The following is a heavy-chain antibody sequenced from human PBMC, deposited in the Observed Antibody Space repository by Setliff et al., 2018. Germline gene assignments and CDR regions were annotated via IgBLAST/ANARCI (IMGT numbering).Heavy chain of an antibody. V-gene: IGHV4-59*12. D-gene: IGHD2-8*01. Sequence: SETLSLTCTVSGGSISSYYWTWIRRPPGKGLEWIGYFYHSGSTNYNPSLKGRVTMTSDTSRNQLSLKLTSVSAADTAVYYCAREGFYCTNGICYRPFDYWGQGTLVTVSS. CDR3: AREGFYCTNGICYRPFDY. J-gene: IGHJ4*02. CDR2: FYHSGST. CDR1: GGSISSYY.